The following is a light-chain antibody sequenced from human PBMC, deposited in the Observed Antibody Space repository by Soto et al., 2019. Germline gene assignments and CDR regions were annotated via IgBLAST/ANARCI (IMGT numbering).Light chain of an antibody. Sequence: EIVLTQSPATLSVSPGERATLSCRASQSVNSNLAWYQQKPGQAPRLLIYGASTRATGIPARFSGSGSRTEFTLTISSLQSEDFAVYYCQQYNSWPPWTFGQGTKVDIK. CDR2: GAS. J-gene: IGKJ1*01. CDR3: QQYNSWPPWT. CDR1: QSVNSN. V-gene: IGKV3-15*01.